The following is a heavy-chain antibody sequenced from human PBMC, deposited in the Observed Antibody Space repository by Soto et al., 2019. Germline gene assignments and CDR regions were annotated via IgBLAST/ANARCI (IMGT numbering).Heavy chain of an antibody. V-gene: IGHV3-74*01. CDR3: ARDWGYSPDN. D-gene: IGHD5-18*01. CDR1: GFTFSSSW. CDR2: INSGGSET. J-gene: IGHJ4*02. Sequence: EVELVESGGGLVQPGGSLRLSCAASGFTFSSSWMHWVRQAPGKGLVWVSYINSGGSETRYADSVKGRFTISRDNAKNTLYLQMNSLRAEDTALYYCARDWGYSPDNWGQGTLVTVSS.